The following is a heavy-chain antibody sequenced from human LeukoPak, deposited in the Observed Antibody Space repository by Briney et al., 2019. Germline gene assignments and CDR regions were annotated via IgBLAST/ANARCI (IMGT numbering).Heavy chain of an antibody. V-gene: IGHV4-59*08. CDR1: GGSTSRYY. CDR2: LYYSGST. Sequence: SGTLSLTCTVSGGSTSRYYWSWIRQPPGQRLEWLGYLYYSGSTTYNPSLKSRLTMSLDTSKNQISLRLISPTAADTAVYYCARLPGIAAIWGQGTLVTVSS. D-gene: IGHD6-13*01. CDR3: ARLPGIAAI. J-gene: IGHJ4*02.